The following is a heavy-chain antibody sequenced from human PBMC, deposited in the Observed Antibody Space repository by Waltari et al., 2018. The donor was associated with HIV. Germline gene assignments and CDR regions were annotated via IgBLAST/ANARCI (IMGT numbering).Heavy chain of an antibody. J-gene: IGHJ4*02. Sequence: QVQLVESGGGVVQPGGSLRLPCAASGFTFSSAGMHWVRRSPGKGLEWGAFIRYDGSNKYYADSVKGRFTISRDNSKNTLYLQMNSLRAEDTAVYYCAKGSGDGSGKDFDYWGQGTLVTVSS. V-gene: IGHV3-30*02. CDR2: IRYDGSNK. CDR1: GFTFSSAG. CDR3: AKGSGDGSGKDFDY. D-gene: IGHD3-10*01.